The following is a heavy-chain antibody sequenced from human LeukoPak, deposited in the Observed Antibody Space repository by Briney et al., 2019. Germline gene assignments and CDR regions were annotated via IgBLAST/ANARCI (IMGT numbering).Heavy chain of an antibody. CDR1: GFTFSNYN. J-gene: IGHJ4*02. CDR2: ISSSSSYI. D-gene: IGHD5-12*01. Sequence: PGGSLRLSCAASGFTFSNYNMNWVRQAPGKGLEWVSSISSSSSYIYYADSVKGRFTISRDNSKNTLYLQMNSLRAEDTAVYYCAKEGTSGYDFDYRGQGTLVTVSS. CDR3: AKEGTSGYDFDY. V-gene: IGHV3-21*04.